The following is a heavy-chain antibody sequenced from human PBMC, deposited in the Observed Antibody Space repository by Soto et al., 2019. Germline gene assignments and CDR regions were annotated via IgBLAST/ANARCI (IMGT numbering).Heavy chain of an antibody. D-gene: IGHD2-2*01. CDR2: ISGSGGST. CDR1: GFTFSSYA. V-gene: IGHV3-23*01. Sequence: SLRPSCAASGFTFSSYAMSWVRQGPGKGLEWVSAISGSGGSTYYADAVKGRFTISRDNSKNPLYLQMNSLRAEDTAVYYCATVPAAIDYYYYGMDVWAQGATVTVPS. CDR3: ATVPAAIDYYYYGMDV. J-gene: IGHJ6*02.